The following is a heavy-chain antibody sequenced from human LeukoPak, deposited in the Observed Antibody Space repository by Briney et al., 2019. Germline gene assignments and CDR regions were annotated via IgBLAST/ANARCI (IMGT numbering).Heavy chain of an antibody. CDR3: AREGPYYYDSSGYYGWFDP. CDR2: INPNSGDT. CDR1: GYTLTDYY. J-gene: IGHJ5*02. V-gene: IGHV1-2*02. D-gene: IGHD3-22*01. Sequence: ASVKVSCKASGYTLTDYYMHWVRPAPGQGLEWMGWINPNSGDTKYTQKFQGRVTMTRDTSISTAYMELSRLRSDDTAVYYCAREGPYYYDSSGYYGWFDPWGQGTLVTVSS.